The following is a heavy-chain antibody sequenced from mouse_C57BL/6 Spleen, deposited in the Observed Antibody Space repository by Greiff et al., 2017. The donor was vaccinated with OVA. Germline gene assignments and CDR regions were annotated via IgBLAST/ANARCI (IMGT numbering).Heavy chain of an antibody. Sequence: SGAELVRPGASVKLSCTASGFNIKDDYMHWVKQRPEQGLEWIGWIDPENGDTEYASKFQGKATITADTSSNTAYLQLSSLTSEDTAVYYCTTNYGSYWGQGTTLTVSS. D-gene: IGHD1-1*02. CDR1: GFNIKDDY. J-gene: IGHJ2*01. CDR3: TTNYGSY. V-gene: IGHV14-4*01. CDR2: IDPENGDT.